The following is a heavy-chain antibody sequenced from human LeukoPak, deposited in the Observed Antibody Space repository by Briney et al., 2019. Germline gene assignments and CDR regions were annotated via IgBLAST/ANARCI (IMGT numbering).Heavy chain of an antibody. D-gene: IGHD5-18*01. J-gene: IGHJ6*03. V-gene: IGHV4-34*01. CDR1: GGSFSGDF. CDR2: INHGGST. CDR3: AREGRYRYGYNEYHLYMDI. Sequence: SETLSLTCAVYGGSFSGDFWSWIRQSPGKGLEWIGEINHGGSTTYNPSLRGRVTISVDTPKNQFSLKLSSVTAAETAVYYCAREGRYRYGYNEYHLYMDIWGKGTTVTVSS.